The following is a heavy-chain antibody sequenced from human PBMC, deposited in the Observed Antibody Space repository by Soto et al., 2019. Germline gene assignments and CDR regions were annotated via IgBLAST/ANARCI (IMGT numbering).Heavy chain of an antibody. D-gene: IGHD3-3*01. V-gene: IGHV4-38-2*02. CDR1: GYSISGGYY. J-gene: IGHJ6*02. CDR3: ARDYVVFDFWSGYYDYYYYGMDV. Sequence: SETLSLTCAVSGYSISGGYYWGWVRQPPGKGLEWIGSIYHSGSTYYNPSLKSRVTISVDTSKNQFSLKLSSVTAADTAVYYCARDYVVFDFWSGYYDYYYYGMDVWGQGTTVTVSS. CDR2: IYHSGST.